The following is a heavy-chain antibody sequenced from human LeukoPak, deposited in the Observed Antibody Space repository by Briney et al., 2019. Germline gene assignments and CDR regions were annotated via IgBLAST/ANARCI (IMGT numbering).Heavy chain of an antibody. CDR1: GGTFSSYA. Sequence: ASVKVSCKASGGTFSSYAISWVRQAPGQGLEWMGWISAYNGNTNYAQKLQGRVTMTTDTSTSTAYMELRSLRSDDTAVYYCARDPPPGGYYDSSGYSWYFDYWGQGTLVTVSS. D-gene: IGHD3-22*01. J-gene: IGHJ4*02. CDR3: ARDPPPGGYYDSSGYSWYFDY. V-gene: IGHV1-18*01. CDR2: ISAYNGNT.